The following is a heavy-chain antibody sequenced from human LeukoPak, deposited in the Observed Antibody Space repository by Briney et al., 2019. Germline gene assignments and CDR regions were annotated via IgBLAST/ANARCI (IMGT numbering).Heavy chain of an antibody. Sequence: SETLSLTCTVSGGSISSSSYYWGWIRQPPGKGLEWIVSIYYSGSTYYNPSLKSRVTISVDTSKNQFSLKLSSVAAADTAVYYCARPQYYYDSSGYFLSWFDPWGQGTLVTVSS. V-gene: IGHV4-39*01. D-gene: IGHD3-22*01. CDR3: ARPQYYYDSSGYFLSWFDP. CDR2: IYYSGST. J-gene: IGHJ5*02. CDR1: GGSISSSSYY.